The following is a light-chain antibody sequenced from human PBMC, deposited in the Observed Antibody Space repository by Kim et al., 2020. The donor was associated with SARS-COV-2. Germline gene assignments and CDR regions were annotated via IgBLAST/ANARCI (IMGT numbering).Light chain of an antibody. CDR1: NIGSKR. J-gene: IGLJ3*02. Sequence: APGKTARITVGGNNIGSKRVHWYQQKPGQAPVLVIYYDSDRPSGIPERFSGSNSGNTATLTISRVEAGDEADYYCQVWDSSSDHWVFGGGTQLTVL. CDR3: QVWDSSSDHWV. V-gene: IGLV3-21*04. CDR2: YDS.